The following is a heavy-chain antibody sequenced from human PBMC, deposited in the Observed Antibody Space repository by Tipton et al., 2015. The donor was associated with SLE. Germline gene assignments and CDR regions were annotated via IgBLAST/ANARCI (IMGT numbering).Heavy chain of an antibody. D-gene: IGHD2-15*01. J-gene: IGHJ4*02. Sequence: GSLRLSCAASGFTVSSNYMSWVRQAPGKGLEWVSYISSSSSYTNYADSVKGRFTISRDNSKNTLYLQMNSLRAEDTAVYYCAKSQGLTLLRGEDIDYWGQGTQATVSS. V-gene: IGHV3-11*03. CDR1: GFTVSSNY. CDR2: ISSSSSYT. CDR3: AKSQGLTLLRGEDIDY.